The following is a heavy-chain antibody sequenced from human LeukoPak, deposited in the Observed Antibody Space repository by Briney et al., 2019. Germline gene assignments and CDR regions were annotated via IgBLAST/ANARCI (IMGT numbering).Heavy chain of an antibody. Sequence: SETLSLTCTVSGGSISSTSFHWGWIRQPPGKGLEWIGSIYYSGSTYYNPSLKSRVTISVDTSKNQFSLKLSSVTAADTAVYYCARLPSRGRFDPWGQGTLVTVSS. D-gene: IGHD5-12*01. CDR3: ARLPSRGRFDP. CDR1: GGSISSTSFH. CDR2: IYYSGST. V-gene: IGHV4-39*07. J-gene: IGHJ5*02.